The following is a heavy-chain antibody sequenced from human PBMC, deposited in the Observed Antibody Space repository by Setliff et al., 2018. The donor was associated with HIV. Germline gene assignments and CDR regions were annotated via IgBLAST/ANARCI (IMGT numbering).Heavy chain of an antibody. CDR2: VYTTGGT. Sequence: SETLSLTCTVSGGSISSGIYYWIWIRQPAGKGLEWIGHVYTTGGTNYNPSPESRLTISVDTSRNQFSLRLGSVTAADTAVYYCARAPTGVTNAFDIWGQGTMVTVSS. V-gene: IGHV4-61*09. CDR1: GGSISSGIYY. D-gene: IGHD2-8*02. CDR3: ARAPTGVTNAFDI. J-gene: IGHJ3*02.